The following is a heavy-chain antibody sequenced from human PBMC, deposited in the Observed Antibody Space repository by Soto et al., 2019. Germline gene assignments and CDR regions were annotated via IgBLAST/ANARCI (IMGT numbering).Heavy chain of an antibody. V-gene: IGHV4-31*03. CDR1: GGSISSGGYY. CDR2: VYYSGST. CDR3: ARDHPPTYYYGSGSSQDGMDV. J-gene: IGHJ6*02. D-gene: IGHD3-10*01. Sequence: QVQLQESGPGLVKPSQTLSLTCTVSGGSISSGGYYWSWIRQHPGKGLEWIGYVYYSGSTYYNPSLKSRVTISVDTSKNQFSLKLSSVTAADTAVYYCARDHPPTYYYGSGSSQDGMDVWGQGTTVTVSS.